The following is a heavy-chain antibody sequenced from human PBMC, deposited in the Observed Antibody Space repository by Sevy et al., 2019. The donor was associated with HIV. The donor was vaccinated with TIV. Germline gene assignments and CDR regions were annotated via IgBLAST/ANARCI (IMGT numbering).Heavy chain of an antibody. CDR1: GFTFSNAW. CDR2: IQSTTDGGRI. D-gene: IGHD2-8*02. CDR3: STDPIILLLVTYGVAV. Sequence: GGSLRLSCVASGFTFSNAWMNWVRQAPGKGLEWVGRIQSTTDGGRIDYAAPVKGRFTISRDDSKNTLYLQMNSLKTEDTAVYYCSTDPIILLLVTYGVAVWGPGTTVTVSS. V-gene: IGHV3-15*01. J-gene: IGHJ6*02.